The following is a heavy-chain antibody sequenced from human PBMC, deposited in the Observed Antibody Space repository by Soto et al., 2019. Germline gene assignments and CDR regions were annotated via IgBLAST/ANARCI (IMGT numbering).Heavy chain of an antibody. V-gene: IGHV3-23*01. CDR2: ISGSGGST. D-gene: IGHD3-22*01. CDR1: GFTFSSYA. J-gene: IGHJ4*02. CDR3: AKDHDSSTYHPDY. Sequence: GSLRLSCAASGFTFSSYAMSWVRQAPGKGLEWVSAISGSGGSTYYADSVKGRFTISRDNSKNTLFPQMNSLRAEDTAVYYCAKDHDSSTYHPDYWGQGTLVTVSS.